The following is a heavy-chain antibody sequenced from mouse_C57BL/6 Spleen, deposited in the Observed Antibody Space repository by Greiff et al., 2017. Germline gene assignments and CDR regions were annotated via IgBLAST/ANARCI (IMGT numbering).Heavy chain of an antibody. Sequence: EVKLVESGPELVKPGASVKISCKASGYSFTGYYMNWVKQSPEKSLEWIGEINPSTGGTTYNQKFKAKATLTVDKSSSTAYMQLKSLTSEDSAVYYCAPNWGGMDYWGQGTSVTVSS. CDR3: APNWGGMDY. J-gene: IGHJ4*01. D-gene: IGHD4-1*01. V-gene: IGHV1-42*01. CDR2: INPSTGGT. CDR1: GYSFTGYY.